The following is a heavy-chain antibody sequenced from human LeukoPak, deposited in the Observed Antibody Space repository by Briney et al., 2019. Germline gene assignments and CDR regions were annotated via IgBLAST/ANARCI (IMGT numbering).Heavy chain of an antibody. CDR2: MNPNSGNT. J-gene: IGHJ5*02. CDR1: GYSFTSFD. V-gene: IGHV1-8*01. CDR3: ARNKAAMRWFDP. D-gene: IGHD6-25*01. Sequence: GASVQVSCKASGYSFTSFDIKWVRQATGQGLEWMGWMNPNSGNTGYAQKFQGRVTMTRNTSISTAYMELSSLRSEDTAVYYCARNKAAMRWFDPWGQGTLVTVSS.